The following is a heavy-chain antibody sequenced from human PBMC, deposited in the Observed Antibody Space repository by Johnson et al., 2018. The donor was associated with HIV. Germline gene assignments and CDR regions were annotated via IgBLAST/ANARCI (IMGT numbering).Heavy chain of an antibody. J-gene: IGHJ3*02. CDR3: AREAGAFDI. CDR1: GFTVSSNY. CDR2: IYSGGRT. Sequence: VQLVESGGGLVQPGGSLRLSCAASGFTVSSNYMSWVRQGPGKGLEWVSVIYSGGRTYYADSVKGRFTISRDNSKHTLYLQMNTLRAEDTAVYYCAREAGAFDIWGQGTTVTVSS. V-gene: IGHV3-66*01.